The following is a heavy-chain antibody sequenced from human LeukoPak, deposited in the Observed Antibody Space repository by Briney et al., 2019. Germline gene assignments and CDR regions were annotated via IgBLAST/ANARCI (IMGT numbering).Heavy chain of an antibody. D-gene: IGHD2-21*01. CDR1: GFTFSNYA. V-gene: IGHV3-23*01. CDR2: ISDTYATA. CDR3: VRHDSFIPF. J-gene: IGHJ4*02. Sequence: GGSLRLSCATSGFTFSNYAMTWVRQAPGKGLEWVSSISDTYATAYYTDSVKGRCTISRDNSKNTVSLQLNNLRVEDTAVYFCVRHDSFIPFWGQGTLVTVSS.